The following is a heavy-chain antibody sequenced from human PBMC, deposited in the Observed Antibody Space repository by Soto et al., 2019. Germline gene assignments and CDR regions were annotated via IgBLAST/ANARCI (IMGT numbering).Heavy chain of an antibody. D-gene: IGHD3-10*02. J-gene: IGHJ6*02. CDR3: ARGGGFLFGELSRDRKNYYGMDV. V-gene: IGHV1-69*02. CDR2: IIPILGIA. Sequence: SVKVSCKASGGTFSSYTISWVRQAPGQGLEWMGRIIPILGIANYAQKFQGRVTITADKSTSTAYMELSSLRSEDTAVYYCARGGGFLFGELSRDRKNYYGMDVWG. CDR1: GGTFSSYT.